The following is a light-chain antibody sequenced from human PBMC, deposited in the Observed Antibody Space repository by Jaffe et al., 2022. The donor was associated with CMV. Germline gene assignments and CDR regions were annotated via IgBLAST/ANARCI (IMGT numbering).Light chain of an antibody. CDR3: QQYDNWPRT. CDR1: QSVSSK. V-gene: IGKV3-15*01. CDR2: DAS. Sequence: EIVMTQSPDILSVSPGERVTLSCRASQSVSSKLAWYQQKPGQVPRLLMYDASTRATGTPARFSGSGSGTEFTVTISSLQSEDFALYYCQQYDNWPRTFGQGTKVEIK. J-gene: IGKJ1*01.